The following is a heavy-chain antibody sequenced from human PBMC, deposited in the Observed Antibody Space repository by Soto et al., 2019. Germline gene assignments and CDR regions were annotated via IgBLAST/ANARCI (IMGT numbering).Heavy chain of an antibody. CDR3: ARGVRPTTVTTPRYYYYYYMDV. CDR2: INPSGGST. CDR1: GYTFTSYY. V-gene: IGHV1-46*03. J-gene: IGHJ6*03. D-gene: IGHD4-17*01. Sequence: ASVKVSCKASGYTFTSYYMHWVRQAPGQGLEWMGIINPSGGSTSYAQKFQGRVTMTRDTSTSTVYMELSSLRSEDTAVYYCARGVRPTTVTTPRYYYYYYMDVWGKGTTVTVSS.